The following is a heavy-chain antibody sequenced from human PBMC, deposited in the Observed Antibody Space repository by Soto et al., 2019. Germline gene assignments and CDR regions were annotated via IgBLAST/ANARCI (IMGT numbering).Heavy chain of an antibody. J-gene: IGHJ4*02. CDR3: ARLGSSGWYQGSYFDY. CDR1: GGSITRNDHY. Sequence: QLQLQESGPGLVRPSETLSLICTVSGGSITRNDHYWGWIRQSPGKGLEWIGDIKSSGSTNDNLSLKSGVSMSVGTSKNQFSLQMNSVTAADTAVYYCARLGSSGWYQGSYFDYWGQGTLVTVSS. D-gene: IGHD6-19*01. CDR2: IKSSGST. V-gene: IGHV4-39*01.